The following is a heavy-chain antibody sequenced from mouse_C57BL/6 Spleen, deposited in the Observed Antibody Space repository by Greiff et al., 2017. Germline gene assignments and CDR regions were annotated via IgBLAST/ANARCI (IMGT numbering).Heavy chain of an antibody. CDR3: AKRLYDGPHYAMDY. CDR2: IWGGGST. Sequence: VKVVESGPGLVAPSQSLSITCTVSGFSLTSYGVDWVRQPPGKGLEWLGVIWGGGSTNYNSALMSRLSISNDNSKSQVFLKMNSLQTEDTAMYYCAKRLYDGPHYAMDYWGQGTSVTVSS. D-gene: IGHD2-3*01. J-gene: IGHJ4*01. V-gene: IGHV2-9*01. CDR1: GFSLTSYG.